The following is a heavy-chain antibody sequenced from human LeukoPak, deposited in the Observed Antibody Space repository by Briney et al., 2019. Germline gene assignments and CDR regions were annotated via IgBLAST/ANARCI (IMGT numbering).Heavy chain of an antibody. J-gene: IGHJ4*02. CDR2: IYYSGST. Sequence: SETLSLTCTVSGGSISSSSYYWGWIRQPPGKGLECIGSIYYSGSTYYNPSLKSRVTISVDTSKNQFSLKLSSVTAADTAVYYCARDVKYSGSYYPHYWGQGTLVTVSS. CDR3: ARDVKYSGSYYPHY. D-gene: IGHD1-26*01. CDR1: GGSISSSSYY. V-gene: IGHV4-39*02.